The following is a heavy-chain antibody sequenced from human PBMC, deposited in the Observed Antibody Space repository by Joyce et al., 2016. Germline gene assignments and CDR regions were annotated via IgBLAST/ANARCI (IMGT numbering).Heavy chain of an antibody. CDR2: INTGNGNT. CDR3: ARGRNYGDQRRGDALDI. CDR1: GYRFTNYA. D-gene: IGHD4-17*01. V-gene: IGHV1-3*04. Sequence: QVQLVQSGAEVKKAGASVKVSCKTSGYRFTNYAIHWVRQAPGQRVEWMGWINTGNGNTKYSEKFQGRVTITRDRSASTVYMELSSLRSYDTTLYYCARGRNYGDQRRGDALDIWGQGTMVTVSS. J-gene: IGHJ3*02.